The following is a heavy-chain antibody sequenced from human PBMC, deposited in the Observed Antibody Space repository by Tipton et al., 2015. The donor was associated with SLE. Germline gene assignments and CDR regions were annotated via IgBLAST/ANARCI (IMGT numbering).Heavy chain of an antibody. CDR3: ARDSRRFTLDI. CDR2: INPNSGDT. D-gene: IGHD3-3*01. Sequence: QVQLVQSGAEVKKPGASVKVSCKASEYTFTEYFLHWVRQAPGQGLEWMGRINPNSGDTNFAQKFQGRVTMTRDTSIGTAYMELSGLKSDDTALYYRARDSRRFTLDIWGQGTMITVSS. CDR1: EYTFTEYF. J-gene: IGHJ3*02. V-gene: IGHV1-2*06.